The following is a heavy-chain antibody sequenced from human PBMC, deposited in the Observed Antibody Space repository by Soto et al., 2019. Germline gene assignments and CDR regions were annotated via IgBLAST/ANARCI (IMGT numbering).Heavy chain of an antibody. CDR2: IIPIFGTA. D-gene: IGHD3-22*01. CDR3: ARDEINSSGYPYYYYYGMDV. CDR1: GGTFSSYA. V-gene: IGHV1-69*06. Sequence: ASVKVSCKASGGTFSSYAISWVRQAPGQGLEWMGGIIPIFGTANYAQKFQGRVTITADKSTSTAYMELSSLRSEDTAVYYCARDEINSSGYPYYYYYGMDVWGQGTTVTVSS. J-gene: IGHJ6*02.